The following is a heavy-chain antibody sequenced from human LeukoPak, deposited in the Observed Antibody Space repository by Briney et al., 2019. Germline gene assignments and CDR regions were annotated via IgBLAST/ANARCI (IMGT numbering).Heavy chain of an antibody. V-gene: IGHV1-2*02. CDR2: INPNSGGT. D-gene: IGHD3-22*01. Sequence: ASVKVSCKASGYTFTGYYMHWVRQAPGQGLEWMGWINPNSGGTNYAQKFQGRVNMTRDTSISTAYMEAGRRRSYGTGVYYFSRSCYYDSSGYYHYWGQGTLVSVSS. CDR3: SRSCYYDSSGYYHY. CDR1: GYTFTGYY. J-gene: IGHJ4*02.